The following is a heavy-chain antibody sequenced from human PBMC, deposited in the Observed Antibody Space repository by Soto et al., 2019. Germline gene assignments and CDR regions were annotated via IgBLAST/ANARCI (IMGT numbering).Heavy chain of an antibody. CDR2: ISYDGSNK. CDR1: GFTFSSYA. CDR3: ARDGNWRLDY. V-gene: IGHV3-30-3*01. J-gene: IGHJ4*02. D-gene: IGHD1-1*01. Sequence: GGSLRLSCAASGFTFSSYAMHWVRQAPGKGLEWVAVISYDGSNKYYADSVKGRFTISRDNSKNTLYLQVNSLRAEDTAVYYCARDGNWRLDYWGQGALVTVSS.